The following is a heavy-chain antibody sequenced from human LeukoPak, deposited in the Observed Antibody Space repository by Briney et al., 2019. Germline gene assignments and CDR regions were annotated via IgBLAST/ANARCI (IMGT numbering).Heavy chain of an antibody. Sequence: PSETLPLTCAVYGGSFSGYYWSWIRQPPGKGLEWIGEINHSGSTNYNPSLKSRVTISVDTSKNQFSLKLSSVTAADTAVYYCARRGVGRLLAAAFDIWGQGTMVTVSS. CDR3: ARRGVGRLLAAAFDI. CDR2: INHSGST. V-gene: IGHV4-34*01. CDR1: GGSFSGYY. J-gene: IGHJ3*02. D-gene: IGHD3-22*01.